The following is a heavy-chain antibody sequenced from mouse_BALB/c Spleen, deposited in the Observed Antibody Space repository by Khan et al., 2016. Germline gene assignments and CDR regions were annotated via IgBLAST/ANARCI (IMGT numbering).Heavy chain of an antibody. CDR1: GYTFTNYG. V-gene: IGHV9-3-1*01. Sequence: QIQLVQSGPELKKPGETVRISCKASGYTFTNYGMNWVKQAPGKGLKWMGWINTYTGEPTYADDFKGRFAFSSETSASTAYLQINNLNNEDTATSLSARPDNASSRGFAYWGQGTLVTVSA. CDR2: INTYTGEP. D-gene: IGHD1-1*01. J-gene: IGHJ3*01. CDR3: ARPDNASSRGFAY.